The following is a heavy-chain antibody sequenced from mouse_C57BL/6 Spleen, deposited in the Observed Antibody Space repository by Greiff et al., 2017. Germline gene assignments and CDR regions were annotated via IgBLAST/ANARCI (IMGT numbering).Heavy chain of an antibody. Sequence: QVQLKQPGAELVRPGSSVKLSCKASGYTFTSYWMHWVKQRPIQGLEWIGNIDPSDSETHYNQTFKDKATLTVDKSSSTADMQLSSLTSEDAAVYYCAKLGRRGAMDYWGQGTSVTVSS. D-gene: IGHD4-1*01. CDR3: AKLGRRGAMDY. CDR2: IDPSDSET. CDR1: GYTFTSYW. V-gene: IGHV1-52*01. J-gene: IGHJ4*01.